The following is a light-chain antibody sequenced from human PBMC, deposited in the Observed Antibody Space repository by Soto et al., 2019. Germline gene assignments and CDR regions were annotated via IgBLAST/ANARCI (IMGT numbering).Light chain of an antibody. CDR2: EFI. Sequence: QSALTQPASVSGSPGQWITISGTGTTSDVGAYNYVSWYQHHPGKAPKLMFYEFINWPSGVSNPYSGSKSGNTASLTISGLQAEDEADYYCNSFTTSSTLVFGGGTKLTVL. CDR1: TSDVGAYNY. CDR3: NSFTTSSTLV. V-gene: IGLV2-14*01. J-gene: IGLJ2*01.